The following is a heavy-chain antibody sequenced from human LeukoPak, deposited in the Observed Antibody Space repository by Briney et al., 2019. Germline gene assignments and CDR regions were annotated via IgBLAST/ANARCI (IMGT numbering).Heavy chain of an antibody. CDR3: ARGRDWGFDY. D-gene: IGHD7-27*01. Sequence: GGSLRLSCAASGSTFSTYTMNWVRQAPGKGLGWISYISSSNSNIYYADSVRGRFTISRDNAKNSLFLQMNSLRDEDTAVYYCARGRDWGFDYWGQGTLVTVSS. CDR2: ISSSNSNI. V-gene: IGHV3-48*02. CDR1: GSTFSTYT. J-gene: IGHJ4*02.